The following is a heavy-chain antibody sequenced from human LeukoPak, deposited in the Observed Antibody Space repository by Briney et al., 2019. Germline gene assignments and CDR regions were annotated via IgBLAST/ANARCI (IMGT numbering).Heavy chain of an antibody. Sequence: SETLSLTCGVSGGSISNTNWWTWVRQPPGKGLGWIGEVNLQGSTNYNPSLKSRVAISVDKSENHISLRLTSVTAADTAVYYCAREGGPYRPLDYSGQGTLVTVAS. V-gene: IGHV4-4*02. CDR3: AREGGPYRPLDY. CDR2: VNLQGST. CDR1: GGSISNTNW. J-gene: IGHJ4*02.